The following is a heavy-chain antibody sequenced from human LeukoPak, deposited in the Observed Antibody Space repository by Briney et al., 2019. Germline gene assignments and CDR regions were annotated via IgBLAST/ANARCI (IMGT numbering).Heavy chain of an antibody. CDR2: IYSGGST. CDR1: GFTVSSNY. Sequence: PGGSLRLSCAASGFTVSSNYMSWVRQAPGKGLEWVSVIYSGGSTHYSDSVKGRFTISRDNSKNTLYLQMNSLRAEDTAVYYCASSSSWDLPDFDYWGQGTLVTVSS. D-gene: IGHD6-13*01. V-gene: IGHV3-53*01. CDR3: ASSSSWDLPDFDY. J-gene: IGHJ4*02.